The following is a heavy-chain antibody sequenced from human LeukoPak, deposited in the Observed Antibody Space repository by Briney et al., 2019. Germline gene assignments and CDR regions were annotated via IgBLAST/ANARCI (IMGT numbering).Heavy chain of an antibody. V-gene: IGHV1-2*02. D-gene: IGHD2-2*01. CDR3: AREGHCTSASCALDY. CDR2: INPNSGDT. Sequence: GASVEVSCKASGYTFTDYYMHWVRQAPGQGLEWMGWINPNSGDTNYAQKFQGRVTMTRDTSITTAYMELSRLRSDDTAVYYCAREGHCTSASCALDYWGQGTLVTVSS. J-gene: IGHJ4*02. CDR1: GYTFTDYY.